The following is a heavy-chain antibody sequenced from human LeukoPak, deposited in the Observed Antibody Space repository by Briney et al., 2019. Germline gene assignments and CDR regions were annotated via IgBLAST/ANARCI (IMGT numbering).Heavy chain of an antibody. J-gene: IGHJ4*02. Sequence: PGGSLRLSCVASGFTFNKHNMSWVRQTPGKGLEWISYINGGGITTYYADSVKGRFTVSRDNAKNTLYLQMDSLSAEDSALYYCARDSTIVARFDYWGRGTLVTVSS. V-gene: IGHV3-48*01. D-gene: IGHD2-21*01. CDR2: INGGGITT. CDR1: GFTFNKHN. CDR3: ARDSTIVARFDY.